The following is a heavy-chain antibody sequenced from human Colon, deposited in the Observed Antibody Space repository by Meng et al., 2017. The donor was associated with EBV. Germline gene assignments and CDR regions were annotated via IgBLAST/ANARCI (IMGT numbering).Heavy chain of an antibody. CDR3: ARDRKHYGERGWFDP. V-gene: IGHV4-30-4*01. J-gene: IGHJ5*02. D-gene: IGHD4-17*01. CDR1: GGAISSGDYY. CDR2: IYYSGST. Sequence: VPVEESGPGLVPPSQTLSLTCTVSGGAISSGDYYWSWIRQPPGKGLEWIGYIYYSGSTYSNASLKSRVTISIDRSKNQFSLKLSSVTAADTAVYYCARDRKHYGERGWFDPWGQGTLVTVSS.